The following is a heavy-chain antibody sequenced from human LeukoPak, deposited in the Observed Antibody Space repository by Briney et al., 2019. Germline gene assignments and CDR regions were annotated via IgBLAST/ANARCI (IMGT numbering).Heavy chain of an antibody. D-gene: IGHD3-22*01. CDR2: IYISGST. CDR1: GGSISSYY. CDR3: ARTPIYYYDNSGYYN. Sequence: PSETLSLTCSVSGGSISSYYWSWIRQPAGKGLEWIGRIYISGSTNYNPSLKSRVTMSVDTSKNQFSLKLSSVTAADTAVYFCARTPIYYYDNSGYYNWGQGTLVTVSS. V-gene: IGHV4-4*07. J-gene: IGHJ4*02.